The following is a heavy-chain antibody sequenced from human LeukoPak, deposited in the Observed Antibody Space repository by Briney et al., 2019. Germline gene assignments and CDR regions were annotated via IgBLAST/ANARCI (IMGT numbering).Heavy chain of an antibody. CDR3: TPCSAAYRAH. CDR1: GFTFTKAW. V-gene: IGHV3-15*05. Sequence: GGSLRLACAASGFTFTKAWMSWVRQAPGKGLEWVGRIKSEAHRRTIDYAAPEKGRFSISRDDSKNRVFLQMNGLKVEDSALYYCTPCSAAYRAHWGQGTLSPSPQ. J-gene: IGHJ4*02. CDR2: IKSEAHRRTI. D-gene: IGHD2-15*01.